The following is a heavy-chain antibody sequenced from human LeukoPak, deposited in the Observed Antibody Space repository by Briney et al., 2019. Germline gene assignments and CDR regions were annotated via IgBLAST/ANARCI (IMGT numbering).Heavy chain of an antibody. CDR1: GYTFTSYY. V-gene: IGHV1-46*01. D-gene: IGHD2-15*01. Sequence: GSVRVSCKASGYTFTSYYIHWGRQGPGEGGEWRGIINTSGGSTTFAQKFQGRVTMTRDTSTTTVYFDLTSLRSQDTAVYYSAKEKDACGARSDGTCHSWFDHWGQGTLVTVSS. CDR2: INTSGGST. J-gene: IGHJ5*02. CDR3: AKEKDACGARSDGTCHSWFDH.